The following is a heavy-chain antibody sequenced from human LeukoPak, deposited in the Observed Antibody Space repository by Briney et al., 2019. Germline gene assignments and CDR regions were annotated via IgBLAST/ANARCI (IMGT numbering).Heavy chain of an antibody. J-gene: IGHJ4*02. V-gene: IGHV3-7*01. D-gene: IGHD4-23*01. CDR1: GFTFSSYW. CDR3: ARDAMVVTPLFDY. Sequence: GGSLRLSCAASGFTFSSYWMSWVRQAPGKGLEWVANIKQDGSEKYYVDSVKGRFTISRDNAKNSLYLQMNSLRAEGTAVYYCARDAMVVTPLFDYWGQGTLVTVSS. CDR2: IKQDGSEK.